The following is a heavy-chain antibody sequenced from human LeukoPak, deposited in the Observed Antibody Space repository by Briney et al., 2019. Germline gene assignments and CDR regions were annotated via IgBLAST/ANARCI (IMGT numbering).Heavy chain of an antibody. CDR2: IYTSGST. Sequence: SETLSLTCTVSGGSISSYYWSWIRQPAGKGLEWIGRIYTSGSTNYNPSLKSRVTMSVDTSKNQFSLKLSSVTAADTAVYYCVKHGGRWPPHMYYFDYWGQGTLVTVSS. D-gene: IGHD2-15*01. CDR3: VKHGGRWPPHMYYFDY. CDR1: GGSISSYY. V-gene: IGHV4-4*07. J-gene: IGHJ4*02.